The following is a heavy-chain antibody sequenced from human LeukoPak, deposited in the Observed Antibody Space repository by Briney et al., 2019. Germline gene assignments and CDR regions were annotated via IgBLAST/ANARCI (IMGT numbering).Heavy chain of an antibody. D-gene: IGHD2-15*01. J-gene: IGHJ6*02. CDR2: IRGSGGST. CDR3: AKNGGGSPYSGVDG. V-gene: IGHV3-23*01. Sequence: PGGSLRLSCATSGFTFRNYAMSWVRQAPGKGLEWVSGIRGSGGSTYYADSGKGRFTNSRDNSKNTLYVQMSSLRVEDTDVYYCAKNGGGSPYSGVDGWGQGTTVTVSS. CDR1: GFTFRNYA.